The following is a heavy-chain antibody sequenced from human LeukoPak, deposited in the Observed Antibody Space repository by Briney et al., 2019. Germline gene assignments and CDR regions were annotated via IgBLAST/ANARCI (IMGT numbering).Heavy chain of an antibody. D-gene: IGHD2-15*01. Sequence: GGSLRLSCAASGFTVSSNYMSWVRQAPGKGLEWVSVIYSGGSTYYADSVKGRFTISRDNSKNTLYLQMNSLRAEDTAVYYCAKNILDCSGGSCYSGGAFDYWGQGTLSPSP. J-gene: IGHJ4*02. CDR1: GFTVSSNY. CDR3: AKNILDCSGGSCYSGGAFDY. CDR2: IYSGGST. V-gene: IGHV3-53*01.